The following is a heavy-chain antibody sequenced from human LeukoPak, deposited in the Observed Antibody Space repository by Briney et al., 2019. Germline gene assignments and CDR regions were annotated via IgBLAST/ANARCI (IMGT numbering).Heavy chain of an antibody. V-gene: IGHV4-4*09. J-gene: IGHJ4*02. CDR3: ASPRSGYRYTFDY. CDR1: AASISNYY. Sequence: PSETLSLTCAVSAASISNYYWSWIRQAPGKGLECIGYISTSGSTNYNPSLNSRVSISLDTSKNRFSLNLNFVTAADTAVYYCASPRSGYRYTFDYWGQGALVTVSS. CDR2: ISTSGST. D-gene: IGHD3-22*01.